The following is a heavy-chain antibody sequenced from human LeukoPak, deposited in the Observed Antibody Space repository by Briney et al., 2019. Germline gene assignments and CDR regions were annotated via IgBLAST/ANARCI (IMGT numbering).Heavy chain of an antibody. CDR2: IYPGDSDT. J-gene: IGHJ4*02. Sequence: GESPKISCKGSGYSFTSYWIGWVRQMPGKGLEWMGIIYPGDSDTRYSPSFQGQVTISADKSISTAYLQWSSLKASDTAMYYCARSGDFWSGYYRFDYWGQGTLVTVSS. CDR3: ARSGDFWSGYYRFDY. CDR1: GYSFTSYW. V-gene: IGHV5-51*01. D-gene: IGHD3-3*01.